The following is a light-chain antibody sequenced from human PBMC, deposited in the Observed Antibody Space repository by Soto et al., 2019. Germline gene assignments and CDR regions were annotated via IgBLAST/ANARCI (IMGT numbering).Light chain of an antibody. V-gene: IGLV2-14*01. CDR2: GVS. J-gene: IGLJ1*01. Sequence: TEPASVSGSPGQSITISCTGTSSDVGGYNYVSWYQQHPGKAPKLMIYGVSNRPSGVSNRFSGSKSGNTASLTISGLQAEDEADYYCSSYTSSSTIFGTGTKVTVL. CDR1: SSDVGGYNY. CDR3: SSYTSSSTI.